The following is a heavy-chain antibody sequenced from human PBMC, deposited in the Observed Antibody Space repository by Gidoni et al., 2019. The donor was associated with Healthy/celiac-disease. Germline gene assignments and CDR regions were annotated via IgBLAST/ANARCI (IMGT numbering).Heavy chain of an antibody. V-gene: IGHV3-33*01. CDR3: ARWWYSSGWYYFDY. J-gene: IGHJ4*02. CDR1: GFTFSSYG. D-gene: IGHD6-19*01. Sequence: QVQLVESGGGVVQPGRSLRLSCAASGFTFSSYGMHWGRQAPGKVLEWVAVIWYDGSNKYYADAVKGRFTISRDNSKNTLYLQMNSLRAEDTAVYYCARWWYSSGWYYFDYWGQGTLVTVSS. CDR2: IWYDGSNK.